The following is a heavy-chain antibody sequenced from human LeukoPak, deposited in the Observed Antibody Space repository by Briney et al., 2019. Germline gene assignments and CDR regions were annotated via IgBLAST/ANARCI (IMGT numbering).Heavy chain of an antibody. CDR3: ARGYYDSSGNYYPEAGFDY. CDR1: EYTFTGYY. CDR2: INPNSGGT. V-gene: IGHV1-2*06. D-gene: IGHD3-22*01. Sequence: ASVKVSCKASEYTFTGYYMHWVRQAPGQGLEWMGRINPNSGGTNYAQKFQGRVTMTRDTSISTAYMELSRLRSDDTAVYYCARGYYDSSGNYYPEAGFDYWGQGTLVTVSS. J-gene: IGHJ4*02.